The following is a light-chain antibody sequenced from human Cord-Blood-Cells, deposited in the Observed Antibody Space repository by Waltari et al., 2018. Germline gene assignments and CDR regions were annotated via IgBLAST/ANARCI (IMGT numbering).Light chain of an antibody. CDR1: SSNIGSNY. V-gene: IGLV1-47*01. Sequence: QSVLTQPPSASGTPGPRVTISCSGSSSNIGSNYVHWYQQPPGTAPKLLIYRNNQRPLGVPDRFSGSKSGTSASLAISGLRSEDEPDYYCAAWDDSLSGVVFGGGTKLTVL. CDR3: AAWDDSLSGVV. CDR2: RNN. J-gene: IGLJ2*01.